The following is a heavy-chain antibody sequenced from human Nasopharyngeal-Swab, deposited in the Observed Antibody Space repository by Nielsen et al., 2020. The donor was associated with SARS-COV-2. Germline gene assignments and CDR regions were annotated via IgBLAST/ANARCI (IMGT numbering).Heavy chain of an antibody. CDR1: GDSMTGYY. CDR2: IYFSGST. D-gene: IGHD3-10*01. CDR3: ARYGSGLDY. V-gene: IGHV4-59*01. Sequence: SETLSLTCTVSGDSMTGYYWNWIRQPPGKGLEWIGYIYFSGSTNYNPSLKSRVTISVDTSKNQFSLKLSSVTAADTAVYYCARYGSGLDYWGQGTLVTVSS. J-gene: IGHJ4*02.